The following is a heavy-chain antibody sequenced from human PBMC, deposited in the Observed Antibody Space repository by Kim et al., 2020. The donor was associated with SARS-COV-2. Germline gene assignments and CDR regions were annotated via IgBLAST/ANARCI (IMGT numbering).Heavy chain of an antibody. D-gene: IGHD7-27*01. CDR3: ARGLWGLDY. V-gene: IGHV3-30*01. CDR2: SNK. Sequence: SNKYYADSVKGRFTISRDNSKNTLYLQMNSLRAEDTAVYYCARGLWGLDYWGQGTLVTVSS. J-gene: IGHJ4*02.